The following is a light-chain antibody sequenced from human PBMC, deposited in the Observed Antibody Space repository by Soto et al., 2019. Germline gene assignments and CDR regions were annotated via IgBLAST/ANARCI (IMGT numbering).Light chain of an antibody. CDR3: QHGYGLRIP. V-gene: IGKV1-39*01. J-gene: IGKJ5*01. Sequence: DIQMSQYASSLSSSVGDRNTITGGASQSISTYLNWYQHNPGKAPKPLIYAASTLEDGVPSRFSCCVSGTDFTLTMICRLPEDFAPYYRQHGYGLRIPCGDGTRLEI. CDR1: QSISTY. CDR2: AAS.